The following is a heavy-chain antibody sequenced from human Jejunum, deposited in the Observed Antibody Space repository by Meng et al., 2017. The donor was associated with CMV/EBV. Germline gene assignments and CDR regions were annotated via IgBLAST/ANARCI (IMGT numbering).Heavy chain of an antibody. J-gene: IGHJ4*02. D-gene: IGHD1-26*01. V-gene: IGHV4-61*01. Sequence: VSGGSVRGTSYSWSWIRQSPGKGLEWIGYVHYRGNTKYNPSLESRVSTSVDTSKNQFSLKLSSVTAADTAMYYCVAIVGLTFDFWGQGTLVTVSS. CDR1: GGSVRGTSYS. CDR3: VAIVGLTFDF. CDR2: VHYRGNT.